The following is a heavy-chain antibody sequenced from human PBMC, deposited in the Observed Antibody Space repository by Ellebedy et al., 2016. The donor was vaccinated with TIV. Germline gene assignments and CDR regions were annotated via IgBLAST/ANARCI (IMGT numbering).Heavy chain of an antibody. J-gene: IGHJ2*01. CDR2: VYYSGDT. D-gene: IGHD1-26*01. Sequence: MPGGSLRLSCTVSGGSISSGSHYWTWIRQPPGKGREWVGSVYYSGDTFYNPSLKSRVTMSVDTSKDQLSLKLDAVTAAGTAVYFCARHPTNLPRNWYFDLWGRGTLVTVSS. V-gene: IGHV4-39*01. CDR1: GGSISSGSHY. CDR3: ARHPTNLPRNWYFDL.